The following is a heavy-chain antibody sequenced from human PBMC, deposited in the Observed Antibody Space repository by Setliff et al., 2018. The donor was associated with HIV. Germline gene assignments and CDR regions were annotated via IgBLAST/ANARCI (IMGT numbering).Heavy chain of an antibody. CDR2: ISPDNGAA. J-gene: IGHJ3*01. CDR1: GYMILGYK. V-gene: IGHV1-2*06. CDR3: ARPRVFDSFDV. Sequence: VASVKVSCKAIGYMILGYKMSWVRQAPGQGLEWIGRISPDNGAAEYAPKFQGRVRMTLDTSISTAYLEIPRLTSDDAAVYYCARPRVFDSFDVRGQGTLVTVSS.